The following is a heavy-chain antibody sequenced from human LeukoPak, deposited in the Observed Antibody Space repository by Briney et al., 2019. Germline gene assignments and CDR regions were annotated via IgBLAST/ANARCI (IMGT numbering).Heavy chain of an antibody. Sequence: SETLSLTCTVSGGSISSSSYYWGWIRQPPGKGLEWIGSIYYSGSTYYNPSLKSRVTISVDTSKNQFSLKLSSVTAADTAVYYCARGVGATTGYFDYWGQGTLVTVSS. CDR2: IYYSGST. J-gene: IGHJ4*02. D-gene: IGHD1-26*01. CDR3: ARGVGATTGYFDY. V-gene: IGHV4-39*07. CDR1: GGSISSSSYY.